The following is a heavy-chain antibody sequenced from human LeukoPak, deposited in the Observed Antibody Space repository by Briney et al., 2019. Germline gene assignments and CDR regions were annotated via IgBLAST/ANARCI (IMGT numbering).Heavy chain of an antibody. Sequence: GRSLRLSCAASGFTFDDYAMHWVRQAPGKGLEWVSGISWNSGSIGYADSVKGRFTISRDNAKNSLYLQMNSLRAEDTALYYCAKDIAVDTAMGGWYFDLWGRGTLVTVSS. V-gene: IGHV3-9*01. J-gene: IGHJ2*01. D-gene: IGHD5-18*01. CDR3: AKDIAVDTAMGGWYFDL. CDR1: GFTFDDYA. CDR2: ISWNSGSI.